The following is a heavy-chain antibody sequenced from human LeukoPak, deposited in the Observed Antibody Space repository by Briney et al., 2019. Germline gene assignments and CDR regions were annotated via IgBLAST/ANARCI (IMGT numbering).Heavy chain of an antibody. V-gene: IGHV3-74*01. D-gene: IGHD3-22*01. CDR2: ISPDGNNP. CDR3: ANQGMIYKNSLPN. Sequence: PGGSLRLSCAASGFTFKNYWMHWVRQAPGKGLVWVSHISPDGNNPFYADSVKGRFTISRDNARNTLYLQMNSLRAEDTALYYCANQGMIYKNSLPNWGQGTLVTVSS. CDR1: GFTFKNYW. J-gene: IGHJ4*02.